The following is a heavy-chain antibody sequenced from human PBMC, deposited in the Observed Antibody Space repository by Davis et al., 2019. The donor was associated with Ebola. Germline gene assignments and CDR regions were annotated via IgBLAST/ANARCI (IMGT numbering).Heavy chain of an antibody. CDR2: IHYSGTT. CDR1: GGSTSSYY. Sequence: PSETLSLTCTVSGGSTSSYYWSWIRQSPGKGLEWIALIHYSGTTNYNPSLQSRVTISLDTSKNQFSLRLTSVTATDTAVYYCAREGGITMVRGVLDYWGQGTLVTVSS. J-gene: IGHJ4*02. CDR3: AREGGITMVRGVLDY. V-gene: IGHV4-59*12. D-gene: IGHD3-10*01.